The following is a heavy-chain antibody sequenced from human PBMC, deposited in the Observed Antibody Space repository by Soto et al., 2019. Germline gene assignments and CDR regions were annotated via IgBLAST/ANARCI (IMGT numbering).Heavy chain of an antibody. D-gene: IGHD3-9*01. J-gene: IGHJ4*02. CDR1: GDSVSSGRDY. V-gene: IGHV4-61*01. Sequence: SETLSLTCTVSGDSVSSGRDYWSWIRQPPGKGLEWIGYLSYTGSTNYNPSLKSRVTMSVDTSKNQFFLRLTSVTAADTAVYYCARVRLLSEYDLLTGYYIFDFWGPGTLVTVSS. CDR3: ARVRLLSEYDLLTGYYIFDF. CDR2: LSYTGST.